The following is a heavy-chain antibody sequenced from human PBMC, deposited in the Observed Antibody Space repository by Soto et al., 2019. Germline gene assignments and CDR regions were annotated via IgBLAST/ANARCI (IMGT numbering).Heavy chain of an antibody. J-gene: IGHJ5*02. CDR1: GGSISSYY. V-gene: IGHV4-59*08. Sequence: PSETLSLTCTVSGGSISSYYWSWIRQPPGKGLEWIGYIYYSGSTNYNPSLKSRVTISVDTSKNQFSLKLSSVTAADTAVYYCARLPAVAGERYNWFDPWGQGTLVTVSS. CDR3: ARLPAVAGERYNWFDP. CDR2: IYYSGST. D-gene: IGHD6-19*01.